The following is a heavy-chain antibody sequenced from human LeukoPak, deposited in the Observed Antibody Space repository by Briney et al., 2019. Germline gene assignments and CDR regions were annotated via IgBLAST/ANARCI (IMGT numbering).Heavy chain of an antibody. J-gene: IGHJ6*02. CDR2: ISYDGSNK. V-gene: IGHV3-30*18. D-gene: IGHD3-9*01. Sequence: GGSLRLSCAASGFTFSSYGMHWVRQAPGKGLEWVAVISYDGSNKYYADSVKGRFTISRDNSKNTLYLQMNSLRAEDTAVYYCAKVLWGVTYYDILTGYCNTYYYYGMDVWGQGTTVTVSS. CDR3: AKVLWGVTYYDILTGYCNTYYYYGMDV. CDR1: GFTFSSYG.